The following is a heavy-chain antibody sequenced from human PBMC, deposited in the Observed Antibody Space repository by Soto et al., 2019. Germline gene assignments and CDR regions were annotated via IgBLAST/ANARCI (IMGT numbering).Heavy chain of an antibody. J-gene: IGHJ4*02. CDR3: ARVKETCTGGSCYSTFDY. CDR1: GYTFSGYY. Sequence: GASVKVSCKAPGYTFSGYYIHWVRQAPGQGREWMGCINPNSRGTKYIPKFQGRVTMTWDTATGTAYMELSGLTSDDTAVYFCARVKETCTGGSCYSTFDYWGQGTLVTVSS. V-gene: IGHV1-2*02. D-gene: IGHD2-15*01. CDR2: INPNSRGT.